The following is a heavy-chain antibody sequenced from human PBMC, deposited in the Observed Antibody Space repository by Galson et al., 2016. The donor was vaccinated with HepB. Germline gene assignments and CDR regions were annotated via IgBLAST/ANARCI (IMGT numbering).Heavy chain of an antibody. V-gene: IGHV3-33*01. Sequence: SLRLSCAASGFTFRDYGMHWVRQAPGKGLEWVAVIWHGGRNKYYADSVKGRFTISRDNSQNTLYLQMNSLRAEDTAVYYCARDGQGLLLGYYYYYMDVWGKESTLSVPS. D-gene: IGHD2-21*01. CDR2: IWHGGRNK. CDR1: GFTFRDYG. J-gene: IGHJ6*03. CDR3: ARDGQGLLLGYYYYYMDV.